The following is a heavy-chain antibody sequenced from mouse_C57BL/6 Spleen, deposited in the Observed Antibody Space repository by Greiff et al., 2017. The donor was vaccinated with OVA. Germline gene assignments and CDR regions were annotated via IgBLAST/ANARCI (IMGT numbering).Heavy chain of an antibody. CDR2: IYPRSGNT. J-gene: IGHJ2*01. D-gene: IGHD2-4*01. CDR1: GYTFTSYG. CDR3: ARSDYDYGGADYFDY. Sequence: VQLQQSGAELARPGASVKLSCKASGYTFTSYGISWVKQRTGQGLEWIGEIYPRSGNTYYNEKFKGKATLTADKSSSTAYMELRSLTSEDSAVYFGARSDYDYGGADYFDYWGQGTTLTVSS. V-gene: IGHV1-81*01.